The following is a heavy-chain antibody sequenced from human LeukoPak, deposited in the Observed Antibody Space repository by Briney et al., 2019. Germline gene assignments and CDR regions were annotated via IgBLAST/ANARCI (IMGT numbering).Heavy chain of an antibody. V-gene: IGHV3-15*01. CDR3: ARDTFRGGLFLDY. Sequence: GGSLRLSCAASGFTFSNAWMSWVRQAPGKGLEWVGRIKSKTDGGTTDYAAPVKGRFTISRDDSKNTLYLQMNSLRAEDTAVYYCARDTFRGGLFLDYWGQGTLVTVSS. J-gene: IGHJ4*02. CDR2: IKSKTDGGTT. CDR1: GFTFSNAW. D-gene: IGHD2-21*01.